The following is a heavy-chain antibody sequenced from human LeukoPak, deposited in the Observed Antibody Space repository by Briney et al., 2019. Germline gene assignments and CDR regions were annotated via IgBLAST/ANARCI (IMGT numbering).Heavy chain of an antibody. CDR1: GGTFSSYA. CDR2: IIPIFGTA. Sequence: SVKVSCKASGGTFSSYAISWVRQAPGQGLEWMGGIIPIFGTANYAQKFQGRVTITADESTSTAYMELSSLRSEDTAVYYCARRGIAVAGTPAEYFQHWGQGTLVTVSS. V-gene: IGHV1-69*13. J-gene: IGHJ1*01. D-gene: IGHD6-19*01. CDR3: ARRGIAVAGTPAEYFQH.